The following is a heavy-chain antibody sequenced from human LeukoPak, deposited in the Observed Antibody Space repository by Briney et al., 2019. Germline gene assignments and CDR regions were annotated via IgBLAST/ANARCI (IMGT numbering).Heavy chain of an antibody. Sequence: GGSLRLSCAASGFTFSGYGMHWVRQAPGKGLEWVAVIWYDGSNKYYADSVKGRFTISRDNSKNTLYLQMNSLRAEDTAVYYCVRVAVRYYPYYYYMDVWGKGTTVTVSS. CDR1: GFTFSGYG. D-gene: IGHD3-3*01. CDR3: VRVAVRYYPYYYYMDV. J-gene: IGHJ6*03. V-gene: IGHV3-33*01. CDR2: IWYDGSNK.